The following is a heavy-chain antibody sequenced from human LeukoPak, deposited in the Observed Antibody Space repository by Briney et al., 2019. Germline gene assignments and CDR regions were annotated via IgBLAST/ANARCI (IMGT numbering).Heavy chain of an antibody. Sequence: PGRSLRLSCAASGFTFSSYAMHWVRQAPGKGLEWVAVISYDGSNKYYADSVKGRFTISRDNSKNTLYLQMNSLRSEDTAVYYCARETSGSGQHDFWSTYYYMDVWGKGTTVTVSS. J-gene: IGHJ6*03. D-gene: IGHD3-3*01. CDR1: GFTFSSYA. V-gene: IGHV3-30-3*01. CDR3: ARETSGSGQHDFWSTYYYMDV. CDR2: ISYDGSNK.